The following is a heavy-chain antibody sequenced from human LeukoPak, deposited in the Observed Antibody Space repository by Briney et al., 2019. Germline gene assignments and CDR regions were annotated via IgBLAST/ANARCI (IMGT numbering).Heavy chain of an antibody. D-gene: IGHD6-19*01. V-gene: IGHV4-59*01. J-gene: IGHJ4*02. CDR1: GVSISSYY. CDR3: ARGKGIAVAGSYAYYFDY. CDR2: IYYSGST. Sequence: SETLSLTCTVSGVSISSYYWSWLRQPPGKGLEWIGYIYYSGSTNYNPSLKSRVTISVDTSKNQFSLKLSSVTAADTAVYYCARGKGIAVAGSYAYYFDYWGQGTLVTVSS.